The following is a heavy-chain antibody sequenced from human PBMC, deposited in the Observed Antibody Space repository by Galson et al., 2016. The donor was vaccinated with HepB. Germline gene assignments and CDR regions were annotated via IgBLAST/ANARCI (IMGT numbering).Heavy chain of an antibody. V-gene: IGHV1-69*06. J-gene: IGHJ2*01. CDR1: GGTLNNYA. Sequence: SVKVSCKASGGTLNNYAFSWTRQAPGQGLEWMGGIIPAFGTPTHAQKFQGRLTISADRSTSTAYMELNSLTSEDTAVYYCARGRGKLWYFDLWGRGTLVTVSP. CDR2: IIPAFGTP. CDR3: ARGRGKLWYFDL. D-gene: IGHD3-16*01.